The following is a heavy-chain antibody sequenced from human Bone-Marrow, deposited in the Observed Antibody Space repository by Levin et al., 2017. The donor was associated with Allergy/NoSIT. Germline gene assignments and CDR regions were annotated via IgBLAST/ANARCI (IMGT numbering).Heavy chain of an antibody. J-gene: IGHJ6*02. D-gene: IGHD3-10*01. CDR2: IKEDGSVK. Sequence: PSETLSLTCAASGLIFSSYWMTWVRQAPGKGLEWVANIKEDGSVKYYVDSVRGRFSISRDNAKNLVSLQMNSLRAEDTAVYYCARVSYYGSGSQYYYGVDIWGQGTTVIVSS. CDR3: ARVSYYGSGSQYYYGVDI. CDR1: GLIFSSYW. V-gene: IGHV3-7*01.